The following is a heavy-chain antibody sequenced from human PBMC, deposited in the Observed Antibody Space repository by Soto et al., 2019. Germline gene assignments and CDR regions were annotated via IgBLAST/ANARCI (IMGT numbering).Heavy chain of an antibody. J-gene: IGHJ4*02. CDR2: ISGSGGST. Sequence: GGSLRLSCAASGFTFSSYAMSWVRQAPGKGLEWVSAISGSGGSTYYADSVKGRFTISRDNSKNTLYLQMNSLRAEDTAVYYCAKDPSVPPRGGNFDYWGQGTLVTVSS. V-gene: IGHV3-23*01. D-gene: IGHD3-10*01. CDR1: GFTFSSYA. CDR3: AKDPSVPPRGGNFDY.